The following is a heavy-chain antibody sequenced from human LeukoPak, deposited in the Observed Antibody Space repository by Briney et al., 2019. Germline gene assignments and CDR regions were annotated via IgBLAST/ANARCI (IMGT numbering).Heavy chain of an antibody. J-gene: IGHJ5*02. V-gene: IGHV2-5*01. Sequence: SGPTLVHPPQTLTLTCTFSGLSLRTRGVGVGWIRQPPGKALEWLSLIYWNDDKRYSPSMKSRLTITKDTSKNQVVLTMTNMDPVDTATYYCAHTYYDFWSGYGWFDPWGQGTLVTVSS. D-gene: IGHD3-3*01. CDR2: IYWNDDK. CDR3: AHTYYDFWSGYGWFDP. CDR1: GLSLRTRGVG.